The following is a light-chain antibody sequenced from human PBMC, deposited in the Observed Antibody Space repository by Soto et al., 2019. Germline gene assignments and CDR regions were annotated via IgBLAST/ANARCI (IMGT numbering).Light chain of an antibody. J-gene: IGLJ3*02. Sequence: QSALTQPASVSGSPGQSNTISCTGTYSDVGGYNRVSWYQHHPGKAPKMLIFEVSTRPSGISDRFSGSKSGDTASLTISGLQAEDEADYYCVSYIESTVTHWVFGGGTKLTVL. CDR3: VSYIESTVTHWV. CDR1: YSDVGGYNR. CDR2: EVS. V-gene: IGLV2-14*01.